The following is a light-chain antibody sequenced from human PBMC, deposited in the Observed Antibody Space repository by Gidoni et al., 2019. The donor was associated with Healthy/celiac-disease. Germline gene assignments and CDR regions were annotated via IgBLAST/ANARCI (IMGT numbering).Light chain of an antibody. CDR1: QSVLYSSNNKNY. V-gene: IGKV4-1*01. CDR3: QQYYSTPPYS. J-gene: IGKJ2*03. Sequence: DIVMTPSPDSLAVSLGERSTNNCKSSQSVLYSSNNKNYLAWYQQKPGQPPKLLIYWASTRESGVPDRFSGSGSGTDFTLTISSLQAEDVAVYYCQQYYSTPPYSFGQGTKLEIK. CDR2: WAS.